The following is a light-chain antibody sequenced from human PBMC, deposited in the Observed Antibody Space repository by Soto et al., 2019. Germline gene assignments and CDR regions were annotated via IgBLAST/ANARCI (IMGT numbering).Light chain of an antibody. CDR3: QQRGKWPST. CDR1: QSVDRY. CDR2: DAY. Sequence: EVVLTQSPDTLSLSPGETATLSCRASQSVDRYVAWYQQKVGQAPRLLIYDAYTRATGVAARFNGSGSATEFSLTITRLEPEDFSVYYCQQRGKWPSTFGPGTKVEMK. V-gene: IGKV3-11*01. J-gene: IGKJ2*02.